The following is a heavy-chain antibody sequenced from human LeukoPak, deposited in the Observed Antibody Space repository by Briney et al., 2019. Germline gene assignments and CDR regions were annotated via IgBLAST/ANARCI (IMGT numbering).Heavy chain of an antibody. CDR3: ARAPADIVATGGSLYYYYMDV. CDR1: GYSISSGYY. Sequence: SETLSLTCTVSGYSISSGYYWSWIRQPPGKGLEWIGYIYYSGSTNYNPSLKSRVTISVDTSKNQFSLKLSSVTAADTAVYYCARAPADIVATGGSLYYYYMDVWGKGTTVTVSS. J-gene: IGHJ6*03. V-gene: IGHV4-61*01. CDR2: IYYSGST. D-gene: IGHD5-12*01.